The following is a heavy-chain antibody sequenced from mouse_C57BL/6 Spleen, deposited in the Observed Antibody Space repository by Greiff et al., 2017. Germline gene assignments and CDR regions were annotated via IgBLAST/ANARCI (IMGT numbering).Heavy chain of an antibody. CDR3: ARWGTTVVDTLFDY. V-gene: IGHV1-82*01. CDR1: GYAFSSSW. Sequence: QVQLKQSGPELVKPGASVKISCKASGYAFSSSWMNWVKQRPGKGLEWIGRIYPGAGDTNYNGKFKGKATLTADKSSSTAYMQLSSLTSEDSAVYFCARWGTTVVDTLFDYWGQGTTLTVSS. CDR2: IYPGAGDT. D-gene: IGHD1-1*01. J-gene: IGHJ2*01.